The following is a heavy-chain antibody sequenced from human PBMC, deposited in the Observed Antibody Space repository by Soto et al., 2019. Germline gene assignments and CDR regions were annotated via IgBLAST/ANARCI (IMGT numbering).Heavy chain of an antibody. CDR2: ISGSGDST. J-gene: IGHJ4*02. CDR1: GFTFSSYA. CDR3: SRRGSGSYYDY. D-gene: IGHD1-26*01. V-gene: IGHV3-23*01. Sequence: EVQLLVSGGGLIQPGGSLRLSCAASGFTFSSYAMRWVRQAPVKGLEWVSAISGSGDSTYYADSVKGRFTISRDNSKNTLYLQMNSLRAEDTAVYYCSRRGSGSYYDYWGQGTLVTVSS.